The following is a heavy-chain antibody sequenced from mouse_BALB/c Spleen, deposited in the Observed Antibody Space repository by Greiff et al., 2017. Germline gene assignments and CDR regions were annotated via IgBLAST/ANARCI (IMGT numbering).Heavy chain of an antibody. J-gene: IGHJ3*01. D-gene: IGHD2-4*01. CDR3: ANSIYYDYAWFAY. CDR2: IWAGGST. CDR1: GFSLTSYG. V-gene: IGHV2-9*02. Sequence: QVQLQQSGPGLVAPSQSLSITCTVSGFSLTSYGVHWVRQPPGKGLEWLGVIWAGGSTNYNSALMSRLSISKDNSKSQVFLKMNSLQTDDTAMYYCANSIYYDYAWFAYWGQGTLVTVSA.